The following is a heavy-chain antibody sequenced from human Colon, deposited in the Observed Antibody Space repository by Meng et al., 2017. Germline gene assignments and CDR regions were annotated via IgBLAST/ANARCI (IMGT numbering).Heavy chain of an antibody. CDR2: IKRNSAGGTA. CDR1: GFTFSNAY. CDR3: AKGFYYYDSSGYFAD. J-gene: IGHJ4*02. D-gene: IGHD3-22*01. Sequence: GGSLRLSCAASGFTFSNAYLSWVRQAPGEGLEWVGRIKRNSAGGTADYGAPVKGRFTISRDDSKNTLYLQMNSLRAEDTAVYYCAKGFYYYDSSGYFADWGQGPLVTVSS. V-gene: IGHV3-15*01.